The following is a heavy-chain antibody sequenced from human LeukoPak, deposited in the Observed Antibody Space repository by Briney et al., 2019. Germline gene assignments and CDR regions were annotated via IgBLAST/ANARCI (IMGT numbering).Heavy chain of an antibody. J-gene: IGHJ3*02. CDR3: AKSNGYGLVDI. D-gene: IGHD3-10*01. V-gene: IGHV4-4*07. CDR2: IYSSGNT. Sequence: PSETLSLTCTVSGGSISSFYWSWIRQPAGKGLEWIGRIYSSGNTNYSPSLKSRVTMSVDTSRNQSSLKLTSVTAADTAVYYCAKSNGYGLVDIWGQGTMVTVSS. CDR1: GGSISSFY.